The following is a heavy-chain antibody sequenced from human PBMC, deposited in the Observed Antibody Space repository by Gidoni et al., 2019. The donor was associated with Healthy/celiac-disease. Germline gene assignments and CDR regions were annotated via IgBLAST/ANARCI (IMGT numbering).Heavy chain of an antibody. D-gene: IGHD6-19*01. V-gene: IGHV4-59*01. CDR2: IYYSGST. CDR3: ARAFIAVEDAFDI. CDR1: DGSISSYY. Sequence: QVQLQESGPGLVTPSQTLSLTCTVSDGSISSYYWSWIRQPPGKGLEWIGYIYYSGSTNSNPSLKSRVTISVDTSKNQFSLKLSSVTAADTAVYYCARAFIAVEDAFDIWGQGTMVTVSS. J-gene: IGHJ3*02.